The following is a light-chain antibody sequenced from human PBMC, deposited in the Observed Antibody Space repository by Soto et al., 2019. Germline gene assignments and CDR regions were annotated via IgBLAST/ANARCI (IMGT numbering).Light chain of an antibody. Sequence: DIQMTQSPSSLSASVGDRVTITCRASQSISSYLNWYQQKPGKAPKLLIYAASSLQSGVPSNFSGSGSGTDFTLTISSLQPEDFATYYCQQSYSTSWTFGQGTKVEIK. V-gene: IGKV1-39*01. CDR3: QQSYSTSWT. J-gene: IGKJ1*01. CDR2: AAS. CDR1: QSISSY.